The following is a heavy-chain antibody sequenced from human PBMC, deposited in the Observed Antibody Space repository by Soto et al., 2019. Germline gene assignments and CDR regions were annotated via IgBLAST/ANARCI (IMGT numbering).Heavy chain of an antibody. CDR2: IDPSDSYT. CDR3: ASTLYYYDISGQNKLYYGMDV. CDR1: GYSFTSYW. J-gene: IGHJ6*02. Sequence: GESVKICCKGSGYSFTSYWISWVRQMPGKGLEWMGRIDPSDSYTNYSPSFQGHVTISADKSISTAYLQWSSLKASDTAMYYCASTLYYYDISGQNKLYYGMDVWGQRTTLTVSS. V-gene: IGHV5-10-1*01. D-gene: IGHD3-22*01.